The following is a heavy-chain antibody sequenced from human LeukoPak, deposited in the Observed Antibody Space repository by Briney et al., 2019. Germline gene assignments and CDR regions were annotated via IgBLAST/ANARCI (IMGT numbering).Heavy chain of an antibody. Sequence: PGGSLRLSCAASGFNFSSYWMHWVRQAPGKGLVWVARINNDGSTTMYADSVKGRFTISRDNAKNTLYLQMNNQRPEDTAVYYCARSTSGCFDYWGQGALVTVSS. CDR2: INNDGSTT. J-gene: IGHJ4*02. CDR3: ARSTSGCFDY. CDR1: GFNFSSYW. D-gene: IGHD7-27*01. V-gene: IGHV3-74*03.